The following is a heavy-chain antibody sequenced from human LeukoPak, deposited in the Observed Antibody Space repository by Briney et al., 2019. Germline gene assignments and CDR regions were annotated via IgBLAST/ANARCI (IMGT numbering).Heavy chain of an antibody. D-gene: IGHD1-1*01. CDR2: INAESGDT. CDR3: ARTGNRAFDV. J-gene: IGHJ3*01. CDR1: GYTFTGYY. Sequence: ASVKVSCKTSGYTFTGYYIHWVRQAPGQGLEWMGRINAESGDTNYAQKFQGRVTMTRDTSITTAYMEVRRLRSDDTAVYYCARTGNRAFDVWGQGTLVIVSS. V-gene: IGHV1-2*02.